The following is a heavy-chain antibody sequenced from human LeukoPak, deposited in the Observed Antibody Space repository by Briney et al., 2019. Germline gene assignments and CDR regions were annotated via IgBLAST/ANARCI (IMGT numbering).Heavy chain of an antibody. J-gene: IGHJ4*02. Sequence: GASVKVSCKASGYTFTGYYMHWVRQAPGQGLEWMGWINPNSGGTNYAQKFQGRVTMTRDTSISTAYMELGRLRFDDTAVYYCARDRKWELREVDYWGQGTLVTVSS. CDR2: INPNSGGT. CDR3: ARDRKWELREVDY. D-gene: IGHD1-26*01. CDR1: GYTFTGYY. V-gene: IGHV1-2*02.